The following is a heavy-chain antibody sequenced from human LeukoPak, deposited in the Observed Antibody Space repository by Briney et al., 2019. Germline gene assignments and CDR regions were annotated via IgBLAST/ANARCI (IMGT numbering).Heavy chain of an antibody. V-gene: IGHV3-53*01. J-gene: IGHJ4*02. CDR1: GFSVSSNY. CDR3: AREGEYSGSPTDY. Sequence: GGSLRLSCAASGFSVSSNYMSWVRQALGKGLDWVSVIYTDGTTYYADSVRGRFTISRDESKNTLHLQMSSLRADDTAVYYCAREGEYSGSPTDYWGQGTLVTVSS. D-gene: IGHD5-12*01. CDR2: IYTDGTT.